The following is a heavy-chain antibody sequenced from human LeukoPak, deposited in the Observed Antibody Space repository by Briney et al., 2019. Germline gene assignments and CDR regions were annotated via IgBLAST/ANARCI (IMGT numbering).Heavy chain of an antibody. D-gene: IGHD2-21*01. Sequence: ASVKVSCKASGYTFTSYDINWVRQATGQGLEWMGWMNPNSGNTGYAQKFQGRVTMTRNTSISTAYMELSSLRSEDTAVYYCARDFYCGGDCYLPFDYWGQGTLVTVSS. J-gene: IGHJ4*02. CDR3: ARDFYCGGDCYLPFDY. CDR1: GYTFTSYD. V-gene: IGHV1-8*01. CDR2: MNPNSGNT.